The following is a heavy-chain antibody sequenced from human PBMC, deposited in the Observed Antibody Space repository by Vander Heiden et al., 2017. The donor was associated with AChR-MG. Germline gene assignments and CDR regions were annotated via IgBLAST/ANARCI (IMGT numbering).Heavy chain of an antibody. CDR1: GSPFNKYG. CDR2: VTWNSGLM. J-gene: IGHJ4*02. D-gene: IGHD6-19*01. V-gene: IGHV3-9*01. CDR3: ATSPGAGAGAGLNYFDY. Sequence: EVQLEQSGGGLVQPGRSLRLSCVASGSPFNKYGFNWVRQAPGKGLEWVAGVTWNSGLMDYADSVKGRFTISRENAEHSLHLQMNSLRPEDTALYYCATSPGAGAGAGLNYFDYWGQGALVTVSS.